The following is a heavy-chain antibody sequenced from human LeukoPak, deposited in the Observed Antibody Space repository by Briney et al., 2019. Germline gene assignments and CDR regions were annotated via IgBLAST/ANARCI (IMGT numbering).Heavy chain of an antibody. D-gene: IGHD3-22*01. J-gene: IGHJ1*01. V-gene: IGHV1-2*02. CDR2: INSNSGDT. CDR3: ARGYYDSSDFEYFQH. CDR1: GYSFIDYY. Sequence: ASVKVSCKTSGYSFIDYYIHWVRQAPGQGLEWMGWINSNSGDTNFAQKFQGRVTMTRDTSISTVYMELSRLRSDDTAVFFCARGYYDSSDFEYFQHWGQGTLVTVSS.